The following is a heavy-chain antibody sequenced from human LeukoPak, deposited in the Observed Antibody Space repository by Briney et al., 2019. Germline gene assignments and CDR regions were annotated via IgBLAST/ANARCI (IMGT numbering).Heavy chain of an antibody. CDR1: GFTFSSYA. V-gene: IGHV3-23*01. J-gene: IGHJ4*02. Sequence: PGGSLRLPCAASGFTFSSYAMSWVRQAPGEGLEWVSTISGSGGSTYYADSVKGRFTISRDNSKNTLYLQMNSLRAEDTAVYYCAKGTSSWSSSSDFDYWGQGTLVTVSS. CDR3: AKGTSSWSSSSDFDY. D-gene: IGHD6-13*01. CDR2: ISGSGGST.